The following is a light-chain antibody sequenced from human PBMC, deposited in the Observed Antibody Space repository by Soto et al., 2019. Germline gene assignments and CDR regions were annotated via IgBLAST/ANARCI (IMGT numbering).Light chain of an antibody. V-gene: IGLV2-8*01. CDR3: QSYDSSLSGGV. Sequence: QSALTQPPSASGSPGQSVTISCTGTSSDIGAFNSISWYQQYPGKAPKLIIFDITQRPSGVPDRFSGSKSANTASLTVSGLQDEDEADYHCQSYDSSLSGGVLGGGTKLTVL. J-gene: IGLJ3*02. CDR1: SSDIGAFNS. CDR2: DIT.